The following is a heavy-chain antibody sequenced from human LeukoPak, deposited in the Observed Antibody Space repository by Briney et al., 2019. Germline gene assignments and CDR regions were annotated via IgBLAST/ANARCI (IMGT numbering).Heavy chain of an antibody. CDR2: INSDGSST. D-gene: IGHD6-13*01. CDR1: GFTFSSYW. V-gene: IGHV3-74*01. CDR3: ARSIAAAGTD. J-gene: IGHJ4*02. Sequence: GGSLRLSCAASGFTFSSYWIDWVRQAPGKRLVWVSRINSDGSSTSYADFVKGRFTISRDNAKNTLYLQMNSLRAEDTAVYYCARSIAAAGTDWGRGTLVTVSS.